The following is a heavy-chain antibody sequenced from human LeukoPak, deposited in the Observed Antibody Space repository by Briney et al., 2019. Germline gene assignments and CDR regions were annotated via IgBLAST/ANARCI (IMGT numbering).Heavy chain of an antibody. CDR2: INPNSGGT. Sequence: ASVKVSCKASGYTFTGYYMHWVRQAPGQGLEWMGWINPNSGGTNYAQKFQGRVTMTRDTSISTAYMELSRLRSDDTAVYYCARDYDSSGLLPGYFDYWGQGTLVTVSS. J-gene: IGHJ4*02. D-gene: IGHD3-22*01. CDR3: ARDYDSSGLLPGYFDY. CDR1: GYTFTGYY. V-gene: IGHV1-2*02.